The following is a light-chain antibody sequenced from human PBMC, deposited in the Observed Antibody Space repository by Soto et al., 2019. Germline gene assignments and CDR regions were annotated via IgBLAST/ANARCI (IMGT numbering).Light chain of an antibody. CDR1: QSISIW. CDR2: KTS. J-gene: IGKJ1*01. Sequence: DIHMTQSPSTLSASVGDRVTITCRASQSISIWLAWYQQKPGKAPKLLIYKTSSLESGVPSRFSGSESGTEFTLTISSLQPDDFATYYRQHYNDYSWTFGQGTKVEIK. CDR3: QHYNDYSWT. V-gene: IGKV1-5*03.